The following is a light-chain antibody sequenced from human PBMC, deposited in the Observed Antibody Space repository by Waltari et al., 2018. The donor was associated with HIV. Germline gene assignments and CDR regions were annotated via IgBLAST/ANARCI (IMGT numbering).Light chain of an antibody. J-gene: IGLJ2*01. CDR2: QDK. Sequence: SYELTQPPSVSVSPGQTASISCFGHALGRKYVSWYQQSPDQSPVMVMYQDKERPSGIPERFSGSNSGNTATLTISGTQAMDEADYYCQAWDSNSAVFGEGTKLTVL. V-gene: IGLV3-1*01. CDR1: ALGRKY. CDR3: QAWDSNSAV.